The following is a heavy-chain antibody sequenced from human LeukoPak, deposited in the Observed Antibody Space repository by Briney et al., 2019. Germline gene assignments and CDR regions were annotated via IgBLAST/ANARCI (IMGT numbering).Heavy chain of an antibody. J-gene: IGHJ4*02. D-gene: IGHD6-6*01. V-gene: IGHV3-74*03. CDR2: ISSDGSST. CDR1: GFTFRNHW. CDR3: ARDQRVTGRPDIDY. Sequence: GGSLRLSCAASGFTFRNHWMHWVRQTPGKGLVWVSRISSDGSSTTYADSVKGRFTISRDNAKNTLYLQMNNLRAEDAAMYYCARDQRVTGRPDIDYWGQGTLVIVSS.